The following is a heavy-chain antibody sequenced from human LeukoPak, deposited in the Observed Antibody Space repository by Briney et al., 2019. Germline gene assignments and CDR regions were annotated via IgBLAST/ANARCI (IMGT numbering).Heavy chain of an antibody. CDR1: GGSISSGGYY. V-gene: IGHV4-31*11. CDR2: IYYSGST. Sequence: PSETLSLTCAVSGGSISSGGYYWSWIRQHPGKGLEWIGYIYYSGSTYYNPSLKSRVTISVDTSKNQFSLKLSSVTAADTAVYYCASGFGAARLLFDYWGQGTLVTVSS. D-gene: IGHD6-6*01. CDR3: ASGFGAARLLFDY. J-gene: IGHJ4*02.